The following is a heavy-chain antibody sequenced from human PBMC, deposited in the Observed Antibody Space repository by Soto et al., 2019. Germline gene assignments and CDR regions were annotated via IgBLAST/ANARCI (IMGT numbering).Heavy chain of an antibody. J-gene: IGHJ4*02. CDR2: IYPGNSDT. V-gene: IGHV5-51*01. Sequence: GESLKISCKGSGYNFPSYWIGWVRQMPGKGLDWIGIIYPGNSDTRYGPSFRGQVTISADKSVSTVFLQWNALRASDTAIYFCVLGQNGYAYDWDQGTLVTVSS. CDR3: VLGQNGYAYD. CDR1: GYNFPSYW. D-gene: IGHD3-16*01.